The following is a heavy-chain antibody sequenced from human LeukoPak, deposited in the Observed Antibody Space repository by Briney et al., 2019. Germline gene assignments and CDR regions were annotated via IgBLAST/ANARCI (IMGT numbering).Heavy chain of an antibody. CDR2: IYWNDDK. V-gene: IGHV2-5*01. D-gene: IGHD1-26*01. Sequence: SGPALVKPTQTLTLTCTFSGFSLSTSGVGVGWIRQPPGKALEWLALIYWNDDKRYSPSLKSRLTITKDTSKNQVVLTMTNMDPVDTATYYCAHRGAILDAFDIWGQGTMVTVSS. CDR1: GFSLSTSGVG. J-gene: IGHJ3*02. CDR3: AHRGAILDAFDI.